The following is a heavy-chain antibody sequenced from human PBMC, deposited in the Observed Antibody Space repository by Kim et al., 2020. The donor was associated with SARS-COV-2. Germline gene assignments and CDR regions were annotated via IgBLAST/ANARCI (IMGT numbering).Heavy chain of an antibody. CDR1: EYTFTKYD. CDR3: AGAVSGSRG. J-gene: IGHJ4*02. Sequence: ASVKVSCKTSEYTFTKYDMHWVRQAPGQGLEWMGWINTGNGNTKYSQKFQGRVTITRDTPASTAYMELSSLRSEDTAVYYCAGAVSGSRGWGQGTLVIVSS. D-gene: IGHD1-1*01. V-gene: IGHV1-3*04. CDR2: INTGNGNT.